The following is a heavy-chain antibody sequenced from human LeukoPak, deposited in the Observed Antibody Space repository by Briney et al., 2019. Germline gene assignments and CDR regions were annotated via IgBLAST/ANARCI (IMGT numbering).Heavy chain of an antibody. CDR1: GDSISSYY. CDR2: IYYSGST. J-gene: IGHJ4*02. D-gene: IGHD3-9*01. Sequence: SETLSLTCTVSGDSISSYYWSWIRQPPGKGLEWIGYIYYSGSTNYNPSLKSRVTISVDTSKNQFSLKLSSVTAADTAVYYCARAPPNRSFDWLLRFDYWGQGTLVTVSS. CDR3: ARAPPNRSFDWLLRFDY. V-gene: IGHV4-59*01.